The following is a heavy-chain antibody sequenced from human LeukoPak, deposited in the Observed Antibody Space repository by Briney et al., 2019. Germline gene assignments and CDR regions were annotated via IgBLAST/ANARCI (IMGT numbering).Heavy chain of an antibody. Sequence: GGSLRLSCAASGFTFGDYVMHWVRQAPGKGLEWVAVISIDGNNKFYGDSVKGRFTISRDNSKNTLYLQINSLRPEDTAVYYCAKDQSQWGQGTLVIVSS. CDR3: AKDQSQ. CDR1: GFTFGDYV. V-gene: IGHV3-30*18. J-gene: IGHJ4*02. CDR2: ISIDGNNK.